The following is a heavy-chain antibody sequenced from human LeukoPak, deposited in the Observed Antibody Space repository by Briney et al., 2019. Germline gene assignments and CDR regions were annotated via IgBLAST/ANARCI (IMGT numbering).Heavy chain of an antibody. CDR2: IKHRGSS. CDR3: ARALVEYSSGWQVPEYYFDY. V-gene: IGHV4-34*01. J-gene: IGHJ4*02. D-gene: IGHD6-19*01. Sequence: SETLSLTCAVYGGSFSGYYWSSICQRPRKRGEWIGEIKHRGSSNYDPSLKSRVTISVDTSKNQFSLKLSSVTAADTAVYYCARALVEYSSGWQVPEYYFDYWGQGTLVTVSS. CDR1: GGSFSGYY.